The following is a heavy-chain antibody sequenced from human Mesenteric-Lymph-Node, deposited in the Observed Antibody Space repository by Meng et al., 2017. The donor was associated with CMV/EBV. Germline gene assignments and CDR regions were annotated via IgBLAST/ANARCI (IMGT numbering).Heavy chain of an antibody. Sequence: GGSLRLSCAASGFTFSSYSMNWVRQAPGKGLEWVSSISSSSSYIYYADSVQGRFTISRDNAKNSLYLQMNSLRAEDTAVYYCARDLVELADYYSYTMDVWGQRTTVTVSS. V-gene: IGHV3-21*01. J-gene: IGHJ6*02. CDR2: ISSSSSYI. CDR3: ARDLVELADYYSYTMDV. D-gene: IGHD1-7*01. CDR1: GFTFSSYS.